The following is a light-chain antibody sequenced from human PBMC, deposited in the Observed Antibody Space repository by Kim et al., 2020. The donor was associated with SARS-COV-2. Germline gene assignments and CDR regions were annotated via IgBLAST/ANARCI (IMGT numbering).Light chain of an antibody. CDR3: CSYSGSPSPFF. V-gene: IGLV2-23*02. Sequence: QSALTQPASVSASLGQTVTISCTGTGSDIGAYHLVSWYQRYPGQAPKLLIYEVNKRPSGVSDRFSGSKSGNTASLTISGLQSEDDSEYFCCSYSGSPSPFFFGGGTQLTVL. CDR2: EVN. J-gene: IGLJ2*01. CDR1: GSDIGAYHL.